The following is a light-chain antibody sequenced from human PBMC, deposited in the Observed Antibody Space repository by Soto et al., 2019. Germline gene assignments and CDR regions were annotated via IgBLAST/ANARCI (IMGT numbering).Light chain of an antibody. CDR2: DVS. CDR1: QSVSNW. Sequence: DIQMTQSPSTLSASVGERVTITCRASQSVSNWLAWYQHKPGKAPKLLIYDVSSLESGVPSRFSGSGSGTEFILTISSLQLDDFPTYYCQQYDSYSWTFGQGTKV. V-gene: IGKV1-5*01. CDR3: QQYDSYSWT. J-gene: IGKJ1*01.